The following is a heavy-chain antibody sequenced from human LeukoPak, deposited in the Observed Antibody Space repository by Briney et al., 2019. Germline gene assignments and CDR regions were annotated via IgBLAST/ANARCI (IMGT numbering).Heavy chain of an antibody. D-gene: IGHD6-6*01. CDR3: ARDVGARLPGY. CDR1: GGSITSNNW. J-gene: IGHJ4*02. CDR2: MYHTGNS. Sequence: YPSETLSLTCAVSGGSITSNNWWSWVRQSPGKGLEWIGEMYHTGNSNYNPSLKSRVTISVDKSKNQFSMKLTSVTAEDTAFYYCARDVGARLPGYWGQGILVTVSS. V-gene: IGHV4-4*02.